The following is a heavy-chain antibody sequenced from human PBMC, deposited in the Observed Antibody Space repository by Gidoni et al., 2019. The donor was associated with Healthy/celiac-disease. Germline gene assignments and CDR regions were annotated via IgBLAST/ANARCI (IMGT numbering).Heavy chain of an antibody. J-gene: IGHJ4*02. CDR3: AGGGIAVAGQDY. Sequence: QVQLQESGPGLVKPSQTLSLTCTVSGGSISSGSYDWSWIRQPAGKGLEWIGRIYTSGSTNYNPSLKSRVTISVDTSKNQFSLKLSSVTAADTAVYYCAGGGIAVAGQDYWGQGTLVTVSS. D-gene: IGHD6-19*01. CDR1: GGSISSGSYD. CDR2: IYTSGST. V-gene: IGHV4-61*02.